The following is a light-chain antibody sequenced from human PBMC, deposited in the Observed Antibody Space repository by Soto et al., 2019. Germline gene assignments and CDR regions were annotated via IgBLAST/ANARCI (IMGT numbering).Light chain of an antibody. Sequence: QSALTQPPSVSGAPGQRVTISCTGSSSNIGAGYDVHWYQQLPGTAPKLLIYGNSNRPSGVPDRFSGSKSGTSASLAITGLQAEDEADYYSQSYDSSLSGSVVFGGGTKLTVL. CDR1: SSNIGAGYD. V-gene: IGLV1-40*01. J-gene: IGLJ2*01. CDR3: QSYDSSLSGSVV. CDR2: GNS.